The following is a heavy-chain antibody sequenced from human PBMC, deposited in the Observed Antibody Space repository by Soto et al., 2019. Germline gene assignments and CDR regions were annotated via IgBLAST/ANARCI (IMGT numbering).Heavy chain of an antibody. Sequence: QVQLVQSGAEVKKPGSSVKVSCKANGGTITSYTINWVRQAPGQGLEWMGGILPIFGSVNYEQRFQGRLTIPADDSTSTSYMELGPLRSGDTAVYYCAREGARNSCSGDSSQELYSWLDPWGQGTLVTVSS. J-gene: IGHJ5*02. CDR1: GGTITSYT. V-gene: IGHV1-69*01. CDR3: AREGARNSCSGDSSQELYSWLDP. D-gene: IGHD2-15*01. CDR2: ILPIFGSV.